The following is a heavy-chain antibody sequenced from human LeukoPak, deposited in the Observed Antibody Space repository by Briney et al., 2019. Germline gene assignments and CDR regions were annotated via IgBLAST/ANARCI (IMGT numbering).Heavy chain of an antibody. Sequence: ASETLSLTCTVSGGSINSSSYYWGWIRQPPGKGLEWIGNIYYRGSTYYNPSLNSRVTISIDRSKNQFSLKLSSVTAADTAVYYCARGRRGYSYGGRGNWFDPWGQGTLVTVSS. CDR1: GGSINSSSYY. CDR2: IYYRGST. V-gene: IGHV4-39*01. D-gene: IGHD5-18*01. J-gene: IGHJ5*02. CDR3: ARGRRGYSYGGRGNWFDP.